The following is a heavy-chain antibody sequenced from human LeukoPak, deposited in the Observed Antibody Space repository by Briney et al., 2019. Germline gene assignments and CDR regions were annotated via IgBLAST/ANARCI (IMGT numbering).Heavy chain of an antibody. CDR1: GFTFSSYS. Sequence: GGSLRLSCAASGFTFSSYSMNWVRQAPGKGLEWVSSTSSSSSYIYYADSVKGRFTISRDNAKNSLYLLMNSLRAEDTAVYYCARGDGYNLFPFDYWGQGTLVTVSS. D-gene: IGHD5-24*01. CDR3: ARGDGYNLFPFDY. CDR2: TSSSSSYI. V-gene: IGHV3-21*01. J-gene: IGHJ4*02.